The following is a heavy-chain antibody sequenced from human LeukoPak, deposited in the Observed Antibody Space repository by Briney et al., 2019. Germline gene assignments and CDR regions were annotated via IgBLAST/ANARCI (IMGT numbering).Heavy chain of an antibody. J-gene: IGHJ6*03. Sequence: SETLSLTCTVSGGSISSGSYYWSWIRQPAGKGLEWIGRIYTSGSTNYNPSLKSRVTISVDTSKNQFSLKLSSVTAADTAVYYCARRRPSYGYGGYYYMDVWGKGTTVTVSS. D-gene: IGHD5-18*01. V-gene: IGHV4-61*02. CDR1: GGSISSGSYY. CDR3: ARRRPSYGYGGYYYMDV. CDR2: IYTSGST.